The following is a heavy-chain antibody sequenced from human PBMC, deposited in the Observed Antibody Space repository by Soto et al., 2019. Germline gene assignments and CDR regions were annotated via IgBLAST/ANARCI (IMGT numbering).Heavy chain of an antibody. J-gene: IGHJ4*02. V-gene: IGHV3-30*18. Sequence: QVQLVESGGGVVQPGRSLRLSCAASGFTFSSYGMHWVRQAPGKGLEWVAVISYDGSNKYYADSVKGRFTISRDNSKNTLYLQMNSLRAEDTAVYYCAKVVMGTYYDYVWGTYRGDYWSQGTLVTVSS. CDR3: AKVVMGTYYDYVWGTYRGDY. CDR1: GFTFSSYG. CDR2: ISYDGSNK. D-gene: IGHD3-16*02.